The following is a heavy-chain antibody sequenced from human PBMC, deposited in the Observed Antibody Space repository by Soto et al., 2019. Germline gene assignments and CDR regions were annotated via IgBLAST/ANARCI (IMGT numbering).Heavy chain of an antibody. J-gene: IGHJ4*02. CDR3: AKDVGSGYYYIDY. Sequence: GGSLRLSCAASGFTFSSYAMSWVRQAPGKGLEWVSVISGGGGSTYYADSVKGRFTISTDKSKNTLYLQMNSLRAEDTAVYFCAKDVGSGYYYIDYWGQGTLVTV. CDR1: GFTFSSYA. V-gene: IGHV3-23*01. D-gene: IGHD3-22*01. CDR2: ISGGGGST.